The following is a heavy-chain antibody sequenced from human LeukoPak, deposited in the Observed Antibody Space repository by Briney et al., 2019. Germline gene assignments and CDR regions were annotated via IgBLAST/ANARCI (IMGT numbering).Heavy chain of an antibody. V-gene: IGHV3-53*05. Sequence: GGTLRLSCAASGVTISSHYMTWVRQAPGKELECFKIIYSVGSTYYADAVKGRFTISRDNSKNTLYLKLNTLTAADTAVYYCAREPQGEYWGQGTLVNGPS. CDR3: AREPQGEY. CDR1: GVTISSHY. CDR2: IYSVGST. J-gene: IGHJ4*02.